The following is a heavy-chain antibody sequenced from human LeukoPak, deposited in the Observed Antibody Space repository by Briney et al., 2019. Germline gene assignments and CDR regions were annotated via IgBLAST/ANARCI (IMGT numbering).Heavy chain of an antibody. V-gene: IGHV3-13*01. J-gene: IGHJ4*02. CDR1: GFTLGSHD. Sequence: GGSLRLSCTASGFTLGSHDMHWVRQIPGQGLEWVAAVSSGFHAFFADSVQGRFTVSREDARNTLYLQMNSLRAGDTAVYYCVREARGYHYTYFDYWGQGTLVTVSS. CDR3: VREARGYHYTYFDY. D-gene: IGHD5-18*01. CDR2: VSSGFHA.